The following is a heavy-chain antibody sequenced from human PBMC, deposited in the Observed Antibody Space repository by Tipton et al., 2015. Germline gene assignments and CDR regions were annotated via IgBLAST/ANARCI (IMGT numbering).Heavy chain of an antibody. CDR1: GGSVSSGAYY. V-gene: IGHV4-31*03. D-gene: IGHD1-26*01. J-gene: IGHJ4*02. CDR3: ARGIVGATQGPFDY. Sequence: TLSLTCTVSGGSVSSGAYYWSWIRQHPGKGLEWIGYIYNSGSTYYSPSLKSRVTISLDTSKNQFSLKLSSVTAADTAVYYCARGIVGATQGPFDYWGQGTLVTVSS. CDR2: IYNSGST.